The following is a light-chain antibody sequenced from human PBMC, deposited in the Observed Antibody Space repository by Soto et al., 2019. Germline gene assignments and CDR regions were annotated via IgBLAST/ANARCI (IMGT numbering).Light chain of an antibody. CDR2: GAS. CDR3: QQLNSFPH. CDR1: QGISSY. J-gene: IGKJ3*01. V-gene: IGKV1-8*01. Sequence: AIRMTQSPSSLSASTGDRVTITCRASQGISSYLAWYQQKPGKAPKLLIYGASILQNGVSSRFSGSGSGTEFTLTITSLQSEDVATYYCQQLNSFPHFGPGTKVDIK.